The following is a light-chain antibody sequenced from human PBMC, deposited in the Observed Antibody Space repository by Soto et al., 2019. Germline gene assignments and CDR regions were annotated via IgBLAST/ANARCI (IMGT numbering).Light chain of an antibody. CDR2: VTS. V-gene: IGKV1-12*01. CDR3: QQGHYWPLT. Sequence: DIQMTQTPSSVSASVGDRVTITCRATQGFSGSLAWYQQKPGKAPKLLISVTSRLQSGVPSRFSGSACGTGFTLPIASLQPEALATDYCQQGHYWPLTVGQGTRLEIK. CDR1: QGFSGS. J-gene: IGKJ5*01.